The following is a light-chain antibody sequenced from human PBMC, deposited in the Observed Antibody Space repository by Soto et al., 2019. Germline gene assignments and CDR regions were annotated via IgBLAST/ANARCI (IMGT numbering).Light chain of an antibody. CDR3: QQYGSSGT. V-gene: IGKV3-20*01. CDR1: QSVSNNY. Sequence: EMVLTQSPGTLSLSPGERATLSCRASQSVSNNYLAWYQQKPGQAPMLLIYGASNRATGIPDRFSGSGSGTDFTLTISRLEPEDFAVYYCQQYGSSGTFGQGTKVDIK. CDR2: GAS. J-gene: IGKJ1*01.